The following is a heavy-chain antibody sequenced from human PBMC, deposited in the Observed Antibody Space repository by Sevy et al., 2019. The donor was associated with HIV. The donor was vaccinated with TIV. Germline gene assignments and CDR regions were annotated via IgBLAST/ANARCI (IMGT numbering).Heavy chain of an antibody. D-gene: IGHD3-22*01. J-gene: IGHJ4*02. CDR2: FDPEDGEI. Sequence: ASVKVSCKISGNTLTGLSMHWVRQAPGKGLEWMAGFDPEDGEIIYAQKFQGRVTLTEDTSTDTAYMELSSLRSEDTTVYTYASSRDYYEGHGPNFNYWGQGILVTVSS. CDR3: ASSRDYYEGHGPNFNY. CDR1: GNTLTGLS. V-gene: IGHV1-24*01.